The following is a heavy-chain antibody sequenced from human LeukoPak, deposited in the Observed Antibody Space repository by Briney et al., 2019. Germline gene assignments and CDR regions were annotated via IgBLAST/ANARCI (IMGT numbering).Heavy chain of an antibody. CDR2: INPNSGGT. D-gene: IGHD6-19*01. J-gene: IGHJ3*02. CDR1: GYTFTGYY. V-gene: IGHV1-2*02. CDR3: ARHKSRGWGDHDAFDI. Sequence: GASVTVSCKASGYTFTGYYMHWVRQAPGQGLEWMGWINPNSGGTNYAQKFQGRVTMTRDTSISTAYMELSRLRSDDTAVYYCARHKSRGWGDHDAFDIWGQGTMVTVSS.